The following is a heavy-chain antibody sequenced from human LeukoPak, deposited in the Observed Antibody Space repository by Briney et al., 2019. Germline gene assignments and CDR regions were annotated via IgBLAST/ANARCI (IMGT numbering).Heavy chain of an antibody. J-gene: IGHJ6*03. CDR2: ISAYNGNT. CDR1: GYTFTSYG. V-gene: IGHV1-18*01. D-gene: IGHD5-12*01. CDR3: AREGVDIVATIGPSYYYMDV. Sequence: GASVKVSCKASGYTFTSYGISWVRQAPGQGLEWMGWISAYNGNTNYAQKLQGRVTMTTDTSTSTAYMELRSLRSDDTAVYHCAREGVDIVATIGPSYYYMDVWGKGTTVTISS.